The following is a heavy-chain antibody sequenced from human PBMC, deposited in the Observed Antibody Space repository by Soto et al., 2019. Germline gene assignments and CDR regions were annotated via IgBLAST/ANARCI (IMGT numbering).Heavy chain of an antibody. CDR3: ARLSSIDSSGYYLDY. CDR1: GGSISSGDYY. V-gene: IGHV4-31*03. D-gene: IGHD3-22*01. Sequence: SETLSLTCTVSGGSISSGDYYWSWIRQHPGKGLEWIGYIYYSGSTHYSSSLKSRVTMSIDTSKNQFPLKLTSVTAAATAVYYCARLSSIDSSGYYLDYWGQGTLVTVSS. J-gene: IGHJ4*02. CDR2: IYYSGST.